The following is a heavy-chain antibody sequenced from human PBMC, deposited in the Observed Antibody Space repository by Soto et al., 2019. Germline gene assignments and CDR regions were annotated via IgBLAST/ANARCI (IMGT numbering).Heavy chain of an antibody. V-gene: IGHV3-7*01. J-gene: IGHJ3*02. CDR1: GFTFGNYW. Sequence: PGGSLRLSCAASGFTFGNYWMTWVRQAPGKGLEWVANIKQDGGGRYYVDSVRGRFTISRDNANNSLYLQLNSLRVEDTAVYYCARLSTPDSFDIWGQGTMVTVSS. CDR3: ARLSTPDSFDI. D-gene: IGHD6-13*01. CDR2: IKQDGGGR.